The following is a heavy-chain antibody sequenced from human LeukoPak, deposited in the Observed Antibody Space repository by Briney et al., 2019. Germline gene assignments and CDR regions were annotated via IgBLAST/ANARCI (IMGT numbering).Heavy chain of an antibody. Sequence: ASVKVSCKASGYTFTSYDINWARQATGQGLEWMGWMNPNSGNTDYAQKFQGRVTMTRNTSISTAYMELSSLRSEDTAVYYCARILITFGGVIADDAFDIWGQGTMVTVSS. D-gene: IGHD3-16*02. V-gene: IGHV1-8*01. J-gene: IGHJ3*02. CDR2: MNPNSGNT. CDR3: ARILITFGGVIADDAFDI. CDR1: GYTFTSYD.